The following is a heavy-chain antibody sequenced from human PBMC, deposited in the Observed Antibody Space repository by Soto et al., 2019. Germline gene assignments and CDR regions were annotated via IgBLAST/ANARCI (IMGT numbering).Heavy chain of an antibody. D-gene: IGHD1-1*01. CDR3: ARDKTGTNYYNGLDV. CDR2: IIPIFNTP. V-gene: IGHV1-69*12. Sequence: QVQLVQSGAEVKKPGSSVKVSCKASGGTFNTYAISWVRQAPGQGLEWMGGIIPIFNTPNYAQRFQGRVTITADESTSTAYMELSRLRSEDTALYYCARDKTGTNYYNGLDVWGQGTTATVSS. CDR1: GGTFNTYA. J-gene: IGHJ6*02.